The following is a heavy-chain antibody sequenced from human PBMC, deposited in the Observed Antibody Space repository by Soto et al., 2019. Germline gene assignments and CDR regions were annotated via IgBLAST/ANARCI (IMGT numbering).Heavy chain of an antibody. Sequence: GGSLRLSCATSGFTFRSHGFHWVRQPPGKGLEWVAVIWYDGSRKYYADSVRGRFTISRDNPKNTLYLQMNSLRAEDTAVYYCARDLCSTSYCLDSWGQGTLVTVSS. D-gene: IGHD3-10*02. V-gene: IGHV3-33*01. CDR1: GFTFRSHG. CDR2: IWYDGSRK. CDR3: ARDLCSTSYCLDS. J-gene: IGHJ4*02.